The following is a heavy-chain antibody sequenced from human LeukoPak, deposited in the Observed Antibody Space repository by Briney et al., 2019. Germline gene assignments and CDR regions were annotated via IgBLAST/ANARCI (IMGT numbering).Heavy chain of an antibody. CDR1: GDTFSNT. Sequence: GASVKVSCKASGDTFSNTVGWVRQAPGQGLEWMGGIIPIFDTANSAPKFQGRVTFTADESTNTAHMELTSLRFEDTAVYYCARVIGYNYGFDYWGQGTLVTASS. CDR2: IIPIFDTA. D-gene: IGHD5-18*01. J-gene: IGHJ4*02. CDR3: ARVIGYNYGFDY. V-gene: IGHV1-69*13.